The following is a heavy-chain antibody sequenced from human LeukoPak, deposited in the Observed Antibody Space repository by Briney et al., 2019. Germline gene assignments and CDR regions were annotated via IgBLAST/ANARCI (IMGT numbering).Heavy chain of an antibody. CDR2: INPSGGST. J-gene: IGHJ6*03. V-gene: IGHV1-46*02. CDR1: GYTFNSYY. D-gene: IGHD5-12*01. Sequence: ASVKVSCKASGYTFNSYYMHWVRQAPGQGLEWMGIINPSGGSTSYAQKFQGRVTMTRDTSTSTAYMELSRLTSDDTAVYYCANSGYDYPYYMDVWGKGTTVTVSS. CDR3: ANSGYDYPYYMDV.